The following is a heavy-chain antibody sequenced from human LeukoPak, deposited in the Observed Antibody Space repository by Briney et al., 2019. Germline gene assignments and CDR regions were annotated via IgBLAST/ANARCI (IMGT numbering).Heavy chain of an antibody. Sequence: GGSLRLSCAASGFTFSSYAMNWVRQAPGKGLEWVSAISGSGGSTYYADSVKGRFTISRDNSKNTLYLQMNSLRVEDTAVYYCAKTSMIVGGDDTFDIWGQGTMVTVSS. CDR3: AKTSMIVGGDDTFDI. CDR2: ISGSGGST. V-gene: IGHV3-23*01. D-gene: IGHD3-22*01. CDR1: GFTFSSYA. J-gene: IGHJ3*02.